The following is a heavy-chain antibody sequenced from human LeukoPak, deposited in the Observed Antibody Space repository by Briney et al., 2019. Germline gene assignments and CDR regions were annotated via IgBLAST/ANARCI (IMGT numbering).Heavy chain of an antibody. CDR2: TTNIGSPR. D-gene: IGHD2-15*01. CDR1: GFTFSDYY. Sequence: GGSLRLSCTASGFTFSDYYMGWIRQAPGQGLEWVSYTTNIGSPRYYADSVKGRFTISRDNAKNSLYLQMNSLRAEDTAVYYCARDIVAAFDYWGQGTLVTVSS. CDR3: ARDIVAAFDY. V-gene: IGHV3-11*04. J-gene: IGHJ4*02.